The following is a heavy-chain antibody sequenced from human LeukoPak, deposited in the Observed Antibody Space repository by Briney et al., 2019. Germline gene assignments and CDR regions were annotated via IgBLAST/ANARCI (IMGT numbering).Heavy chain of an antibody. D-gene: IGHD3-22*01. V-gene: IGHV4-39*07. CDR2: IYYSGST. Sequence: SETLSLTCTVSSGSISSSSYYWGWIRQPPGKGLEWIGSIYYSGSTYYNPSLKSRVTISVDTSKNQFSLKLSSVTAADTAVYYCAIEHHRAYYDSSGYYAFDIWGQGTMVTVSS. CDR1: SGSISSSSYY. J-gene: IGHJ3*02. CDR3: AIEHHRAYYDSSGYYAFDI.